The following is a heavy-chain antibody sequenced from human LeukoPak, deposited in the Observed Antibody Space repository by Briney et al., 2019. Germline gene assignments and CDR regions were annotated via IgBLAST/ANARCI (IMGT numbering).Heavy chain of an antibody. V-gene: IGHV3-43*01. CDR1: GFTFDDYT. D-gene: IGHD6-13*01. CDR3: VKDIESSSWYGAFDP. J-gene: IGHJ5*02. CDR2: ISWDGVNT. Sequence: PGGSLRLSCVASGFTFDDYTIHWVRQAPGKGLEWVSLISWDGVNTDYADPVRGRFTISRDNSKNSLYLQMNRLGTEDTAFYYCVKDIESSSWYGAFDPWGQGTLVTVSS.